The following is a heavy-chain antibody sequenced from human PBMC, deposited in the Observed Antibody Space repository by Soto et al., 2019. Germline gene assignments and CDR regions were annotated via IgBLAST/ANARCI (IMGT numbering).Heavy chain of an antibody. CDR2: IYSGGST. J-gene: IGHJ3*02. D-gene: IGHD1-26*01. CDR3: ARVQYSGGYSHAFDI. V-gene: IGHV3-53*01. Sequence: GGSLRLSCAASGFAVTSSFMTWVREAPGGGLEWVSVIYSGGSTFYADLVNGRFTISRDNSKNTLDLQMNSLRAEDTAIYYCARVQYSGGYSHAFDIWGQGTMFTVSS. CDR1: GFAVTSSF.